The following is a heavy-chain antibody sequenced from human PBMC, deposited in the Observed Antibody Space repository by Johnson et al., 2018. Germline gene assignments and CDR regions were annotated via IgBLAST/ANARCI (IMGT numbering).Heavy chain of an antibody. J-gene: IGHJ1*01. CDR1: GFTFSSHG. D-gene: IGHD2-15*01. CDR3: ARGRGDCSGGSCWGYFLH. Sequence: VQLVESGGGVVQPGRSLRLSCAASGFTFSSHGMHWVRQAPGKGLEGVAVIWSDGSKKYDADSVKGRFTVSRDNSKNTLYLQMDSLRAEDTAIYYCARGRGDCSGGSCWGYFLHWGQGTLVTVSS. V-gene: IGHV3-33*01. CDR2: IWSDGSKK.